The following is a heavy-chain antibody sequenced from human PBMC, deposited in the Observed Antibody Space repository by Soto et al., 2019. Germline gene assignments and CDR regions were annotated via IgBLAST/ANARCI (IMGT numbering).Heavy chain of an antibody. D-gene: IGHD2-15*01. J-gene: IGHJ3*02. CDR3: ARVKCSGGNGYSGRAFYI. Sequence: SETLSLTCAVYGGSFSGYYWSWIRQPPGKGLEWIGEINHSGSTNYNPSLKSRVTISVDTSKNQFSLKLSSVTAADTAVYYCARVKCSGGNGYSGRAFYIWGQGTMLTVSS. CDR1: GGSFSGYY. CDR2: INHSGST. V-gene: IGHV4-34*01.